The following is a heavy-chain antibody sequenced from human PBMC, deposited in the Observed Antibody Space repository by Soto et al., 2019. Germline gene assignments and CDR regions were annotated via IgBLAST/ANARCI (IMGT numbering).Heavy chain of an antibody. CDR1: GVTFSSFA. V-gene: IGHV3-23*03. J-gene: IGHJ4*02. CDR2: IPNDGINT. Sequence: GXLRLSCGASGVTFSSFAMSWVRQAPGKGLEWVSGIPNDGINTYYADSVRGRFTISRDASENTLYLQMNSLRAEDTAVYYCAKEISEVGRPLFDSWGQGTLVTVSS. CDR3: AKEISEVGRPLFDS. D-gene: IGHD1-26*01.